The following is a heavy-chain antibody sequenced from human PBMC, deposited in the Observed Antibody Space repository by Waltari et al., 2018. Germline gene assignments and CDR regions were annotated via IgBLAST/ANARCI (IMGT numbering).Heavy chain of an antibody. CDR2: IKHSGST. J-gene: IGHJ6*02. V-gene: IGHV4-34*01. Sequence: QVQLQQWGAGLLKPSETLSLTCAVYGGSFSGYYWSWVRQPPGKGLEWIGEIKHSGSTNYNPSLKSRVTISVDTSKNQFSLKLSSVTAADTAVYYCARGRLLWFGEYGMDVWGQGTTVTVSS. CDR1: GGSFSGYY. CDR3: ARGRLLWFGEYGMDV. D-gene: IGHD3-10*01.